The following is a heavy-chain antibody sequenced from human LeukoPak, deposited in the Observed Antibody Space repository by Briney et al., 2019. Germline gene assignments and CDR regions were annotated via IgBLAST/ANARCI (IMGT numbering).Heavy chain of an antibody. CDR1: GGSISSSSYY. CDR2: IYYSGST. J-gene: IGHJ4*02. V-gene: IGHV4-39*01. CDR3: ARQSVSADSSGYYGGGYFDY. Sequence: PSETLSLTCTVSGGSISSSSYYWGWLRQPPGKGLEWIGSIYYSGSTYYNPSLKSRVTISADTSKNQFSLKQSSVTAADTAVYYCARQSVSADSSGYYGGGYFDYWGQGTLVTVSS. D-gene: IGHD3-22*01.